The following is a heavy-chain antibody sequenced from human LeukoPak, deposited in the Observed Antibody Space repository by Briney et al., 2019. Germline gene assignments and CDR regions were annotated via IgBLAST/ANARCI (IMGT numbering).Heavy chain of an antibody. CDR1: GFTFSSYA. Sequence: PGGSLRLSCAASGFTFSSYAMHWVRQAPGKGLEWVAVISYDGSNKYYADSVKGRFTISRDNSKNTLYLQMNSLRAEDTAVYYCAKPIVAHYYFDYWGQGTLVTVSS. CDR2: ISYDGSNK. CDR3: AKPIVAHYYFDY. J-gene: IGHJ4*02. V-gene: IGHV3-30*18. D-gene: IGHD3-22*01.